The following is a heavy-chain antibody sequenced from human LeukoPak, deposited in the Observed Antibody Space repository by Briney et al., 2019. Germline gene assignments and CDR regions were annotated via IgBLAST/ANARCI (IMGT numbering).Heavy chain of an antibody. CDR2: ISSGSSYI. CDR3: AREWITTIFGTYDAFDI. V-gene: IGHV3-21*01. J-gene: IGHJ3*02. CDR1: GFTFSTYS. D-gene: IGHD3-3*01. Sequence: GGSLRLSCAASGFTFSTYSMNWVRQAPGKGLEWVSSISSGSSYIYYADSVKGRFTISRDNAKNSLHLQMNSLRAEDTAVYYCAREWITTIFGTYDAFDIWGQGTMVTVSS.